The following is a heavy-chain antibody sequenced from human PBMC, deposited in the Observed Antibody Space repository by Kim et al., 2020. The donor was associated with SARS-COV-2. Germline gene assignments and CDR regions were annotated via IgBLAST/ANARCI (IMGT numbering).Heavy chain of an antibody. D-gene: IGHD2-21*01. CDR3: MKGGWGWIWDH. J-gene: IGHJ4*02. CDR1: GFTFTGHA. Sequence: GGSLRLSCTTSGFTFTGHAMSWVRQPPGKGLEWFSSIDGSDGTTYYVDSVKGRFTISRDDSKNTLYLQMSALRGDDTAVYYCMKGGWGWIWDHWGQGTL. CDR2: IDGSDGTT. V-gene: IGHV3-23*01.